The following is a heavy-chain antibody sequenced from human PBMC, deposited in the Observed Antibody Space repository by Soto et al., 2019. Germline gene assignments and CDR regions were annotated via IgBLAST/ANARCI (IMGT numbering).Heavy chain of an antibody. V-gene: IGHV1-69*13. CDR3: AREVIFVLKPSEYGIKAYYFYD. Sequence: GASVKVSCKASGGTFSSYAISWVRQAPGQGLEWMGGIIPIFGTANYAQKFQGRVTITADESTSTAYMELSSLRSEDTAVYYCAREVIFVLKPSEYGIKAYYFYDWGQGTLVTVSS. D-gene: IGHD2-8*01. CDR1: GGTFSSYA. CDR2: IIPIFGTA. J-gene: IGHJ4*02.